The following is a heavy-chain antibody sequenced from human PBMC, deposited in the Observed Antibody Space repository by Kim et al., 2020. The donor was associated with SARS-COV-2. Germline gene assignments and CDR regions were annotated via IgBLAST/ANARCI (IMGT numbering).Heavy chain of an antibody. Sequence: GESLKISCKGSGYNFPDYWIGWVRQMPGKGLEWMGIIYPGDSDTRYSPSFQGQVTISADQSINTVYLQWRSLKASDTAMYFCARQISRIHPDDYWGQGT. J-gene: IGHJ4*02. CDR1: GYNFPDYW. D-gene: IGHD1-20*01. CDR2: IYPGDSDT. V-gene: IGHV5-51*01. CDR3: ARQISRIHPDDY.